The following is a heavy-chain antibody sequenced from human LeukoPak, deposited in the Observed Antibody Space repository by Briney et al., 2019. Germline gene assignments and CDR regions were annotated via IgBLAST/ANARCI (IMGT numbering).Heavy chain of an antibody. D-gene: IGHD1-26*01. CDR2: IYYTGST. CDR1: GGSISEYY. CDR3: ARGGNFYRGHYFDY. V-gene: IGHV4-59*01. Sequence: PSETLSLTCTVSGGSISEYYWYWIRQPPGKGLEWIGYIYYTGSTKYHPSLKSRLTISVDTSKNQFSLRLTSVTAADTAVYYCARGGNFYRGHYFDYWGQGALGTVSS. J-gene: IGHJ4*02.